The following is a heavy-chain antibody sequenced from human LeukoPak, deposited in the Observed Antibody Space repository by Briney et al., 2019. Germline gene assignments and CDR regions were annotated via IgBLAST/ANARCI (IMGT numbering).Heavy chain of an antibody. CDR1: GFIFSDFW. CDR2: MNQDGNEK. D-gene: IGHD3-9*01. Sequence: GGSLRLSCSASGFIFSDFWMTWVRQAPGKGLEWVANMNQDGNEKRYVDSVKGRFTISRDNAKNLLFLQMNNMRVEDTGVYYCARDVDRRDDPWGQGILVTVSS. CDR3: ARDVDRRDDP. V-gene: IGHV3-7*01. J-gene: IGHJ5*02.